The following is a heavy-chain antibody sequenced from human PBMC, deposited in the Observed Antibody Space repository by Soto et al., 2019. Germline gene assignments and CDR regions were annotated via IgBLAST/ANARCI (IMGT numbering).Heavy chain of an antibody. CDR3: ARDLRQLLSHNYYYYYLDV. Sequence: QVHLVESGGGLVKPGGSLRLSCAASGFTFSDYQMSWIRQAPGKGLEWVSYIGSSGLSVYYEDSVTGRFTISRDNANNSLYLEMNSLRAEDSAVYYCARDLRQLLSHNYYYYYLDVWGKGTTVSVSS. J-gene: IGHJ6*03. V-gene: IGHV3-11*01. CDR2: IGSSGLSV. CDR1: GFTFSDYQ. D-gene: IGHD2-2*01.